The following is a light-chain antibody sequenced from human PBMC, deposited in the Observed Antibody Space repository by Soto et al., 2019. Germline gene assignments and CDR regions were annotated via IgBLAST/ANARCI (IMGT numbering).Light chain of an antibody. V-gene: IGKV3-15*01. J-gene: IGKJ2*01. CDR1: QSVSSN. CDR2: GAS. CDR3: QQYNYWPRT. Sequence: ETVMTQSPATLSVSPGDRATLSCRASQSVSSNLAWYQQNPGQDPRLLIYGASNRSTGIPARFSGSGSGTEFTLTISSLQSEDFAVYYCQQYNYWPRTFGQGTKLVIK.